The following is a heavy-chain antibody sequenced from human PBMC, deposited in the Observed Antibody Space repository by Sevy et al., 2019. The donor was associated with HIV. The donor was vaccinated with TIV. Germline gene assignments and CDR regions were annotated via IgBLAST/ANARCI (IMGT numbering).Heavy chain of an antibody. J-gene: IGHJ6*03. V-gene: IGHV3-49*04. CDR1: GFTFGDYA. CDR2: IRSKAYGGTT. Sequence: GGSLRLSCTASGFTFGDYAMSWVRQAPGKGLEWVGYIRSKAYGGTTEYAASVKGRFTISRDDSKSIAYLQMNSLKTEDTAVHYCTRIPFRDYYYYYMDVWGKGTTVTVSS. CDR3: TRIPFRDYYYYYMDV.